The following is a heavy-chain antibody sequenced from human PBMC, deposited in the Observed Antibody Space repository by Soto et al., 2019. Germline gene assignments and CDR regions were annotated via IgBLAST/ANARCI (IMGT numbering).Heavy chain of an antibody. CDR1: GFTFSNYA. Sequence: GGSLRLSCAACGFTFSNYALSWVRQAPGKGLQWVSGVSGGGGTTYSADSVKGRFTISRDNSKNTLYLQMNSLRAEDTAVYFCAKDMFGSVTTSSFDYWGQGILVTVSS. D-gene: IGHD4-17*01. CDR2: VSGGGGTT. V-gene: IGHV3-23*01. CDR3: AKDMFGSVTTSSFDY. J-gene: IGHJ4*02.